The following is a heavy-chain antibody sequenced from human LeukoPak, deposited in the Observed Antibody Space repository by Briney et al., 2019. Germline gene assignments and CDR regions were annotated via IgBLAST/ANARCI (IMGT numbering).Heavy chain of an antibody. CDR3: AKLATVTLPFDY. D-gene: IGHD4-17*01. Sequence: PGGSLRLSRAASGFTFSSYGMHWVRQAPGKGLEWVAVISYDGSNKYYADSVKGRFTISRDNSKNTLYLQMNSLRAEDTAVYYCAKLATVTLPFDYWGQGTLVTVSS. J-gene: IGHJ4*02. CDR2: ISYDGSNK. V-gene: IGHV3-30*18. CDR1: GFTFSSYG.